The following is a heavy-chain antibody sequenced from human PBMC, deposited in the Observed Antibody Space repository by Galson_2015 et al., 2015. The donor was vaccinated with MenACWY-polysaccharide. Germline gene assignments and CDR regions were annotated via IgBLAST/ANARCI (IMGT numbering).Heavy chain of an antibody. CDR1: GDSVSSNSAA. J-gene: IGHJ4*02. D-gene: IGHD6-13*01. V-gene: IGHV6-1*01. CDR3: ARTCPRYSRTWYECFDY. CDR2: TYYRSKWYH. Sequence: CAISGDSVSSNSAAWNWIRQSPSRGLEWLGRTYYRSKWYHDYPVSVKSRITINPDTSKNQFSLQLNSVTPDDTALYYCARTCPRYSRTWYECFDYWDQGTLVTVSS.